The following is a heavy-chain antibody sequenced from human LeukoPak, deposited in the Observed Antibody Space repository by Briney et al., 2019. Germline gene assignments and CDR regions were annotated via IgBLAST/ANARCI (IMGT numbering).Heavy chain of an antibody. D-gene: IGHD5-24*01. V-gene: IGHV3-7*01. CDR1: GFTFRNHW. CDR2: IKPDGIDK. J-gene: IGHJ3*02. CDR3: ATISAQTFDI. Sequence: PGGSLRLSCVGSGFTFRNHWVNWVRQSLRKGLEWVANIKPDGIDKYYVDSARGRFTVSRDNAKNSAFLQMNSLRAEDTAIYYCATISAQTFDIWGQGTLVSVSS.